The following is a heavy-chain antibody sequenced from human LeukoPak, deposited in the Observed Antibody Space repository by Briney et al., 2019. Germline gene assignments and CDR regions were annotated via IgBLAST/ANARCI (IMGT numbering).Heavy chain of an antibody. J-gene: IGHJ3*02. CDR3: ARNRGETDDAFDI. CDR1: GGSISSSNW. CDR2: IYHSGST. D-gene: IGHD3-10*01. Sequence: SETLSLSCAVSGGSISSSNWWSWVRQPPGKGLEWIGEIYHSGSTNYNPSLKSRVTISVDKSKNQFSLKLSSVTAADTAVYYCARNRGETDDAFDIWGQGTMVTVSS. V-gene: IGHV4-4*02.